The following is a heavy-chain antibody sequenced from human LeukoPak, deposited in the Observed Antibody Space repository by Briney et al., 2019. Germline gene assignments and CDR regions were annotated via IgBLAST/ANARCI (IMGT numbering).Heavy chain of an antibody. V-gene: IGHV3-23*01. CDR2: ISGSGGST. J-gene: IGHJ4*02. Sequence: TGGSLRLSCAASGFTFSSYAMSWVRQAPGKGLEWVSAISGSGGSTYYADSVKGRFTISRDNSKNTLYLQMNSLRAEDTAVYYCAKSTEVLRLFDYWGQGTLVTVSS. CDR3: AKSTEVLRLFDY. D-gene: IGHD4-23*01. CDR1: GFTFSSYA.